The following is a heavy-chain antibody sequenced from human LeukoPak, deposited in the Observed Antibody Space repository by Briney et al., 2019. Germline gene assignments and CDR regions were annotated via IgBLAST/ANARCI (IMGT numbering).Heavy chain of an antibody. Sequence: GASVKVSCKASGYTFTNYDINWVRQATGQGLEWMGWMNPNSGNTGYAQKFQGRVTITRNTSISTAYMELSSLRSEDTAVYYCARGRLGVYIFEIWGQGTMVTVSS. V-gene: IGHV1-8*03. J-gene: IGHJ3*02. D-gene: IGHD3-16*01. CDR2: MNPNSGNT. CDR1: GYTFTNYD. CDR3: ARGRLGVYIFEI.